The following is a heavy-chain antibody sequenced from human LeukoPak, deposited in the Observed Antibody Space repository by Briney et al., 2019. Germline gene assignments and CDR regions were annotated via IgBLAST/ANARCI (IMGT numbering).Heavy chain of an antibody. J-gene: IGHJ6*02. Sequence: GESLKISCKGSGYSFTSYWIGWVRQMPGKGLEWMGIIYPGDSDTRYSPSFQGQVTISADKSISTAYLQWSSLKASDTAMYYCARNGERASDYDFWSGYYTAYGMDVWGQGTTVTVSS. CDR3: ARNGERASDYDFWSGYYTAYGMDV. D-gene: IGHD3-3*01. CDR1: GYSFTSYW. CDR2: IYPGDSDT. V-gene: IGHV5-51*01.